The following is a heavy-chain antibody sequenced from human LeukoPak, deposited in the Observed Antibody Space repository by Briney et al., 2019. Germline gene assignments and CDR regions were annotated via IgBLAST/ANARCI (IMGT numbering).Heavy chain of an antibody. CDR1: GFTFSSYE. J-gene: IGHJ6*04. V-gene: IGHV3-21*05. CDR3: AELGITMIGGV. Sequence: TGGSLRLSCAASGFTFSSYEMNWVRQAPGKGLEWVSYITSSSSYIYYADSVKGRFTISRDNAKKSVYLQMNSLRAEDTAVYYCAELGITMIGGVWGKGTTVTISS. CDR2: ITSSSSYI. D-gene: IGHD3-10*02.